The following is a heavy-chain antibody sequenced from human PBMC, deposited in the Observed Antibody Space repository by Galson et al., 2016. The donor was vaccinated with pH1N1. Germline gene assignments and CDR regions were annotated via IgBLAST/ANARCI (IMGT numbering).Heavy chain of an antibody. CDR1: GFTFSTYE. CDR2: ISSSGSAL. J-gene: IGHJ3*02. CDR3: ARDTSGHATRPYGAFDI. V-gene: IGHV3-48*03. D-gene: IGHD3-10*01. Sequence: SLRLSCAASGFTFSTYEMSWARQAPGKGLEWVAFISSSGSALYYADSVEGRFTISRENARNSLYLQMNSLRAEDTAVYYCARDTSGHATRPYGAFDIWGQGKMVPVSS.